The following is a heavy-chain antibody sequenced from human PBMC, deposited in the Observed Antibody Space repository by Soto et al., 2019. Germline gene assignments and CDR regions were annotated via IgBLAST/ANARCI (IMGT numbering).Heavy chain of an antibody. J-gene: IGHJ5*02. D-gene: IGHD6-19*01. CDR1: GYIFTSYV. CDR2: MNPNSGNT. V-gene: IGHV1-8*01. Sequence: ASVKVSRKASGYIFTSYVINWVRQATRQGLELMGWMNPNSGNTGYAQKFQGRVTMTRNTSVSTAYMELSSLRSEDTAVYYCAIKVVRRIAVSINWFEPWGQGTLVTVSS. CDR3: AIKVVRRIAVSINWFEP.